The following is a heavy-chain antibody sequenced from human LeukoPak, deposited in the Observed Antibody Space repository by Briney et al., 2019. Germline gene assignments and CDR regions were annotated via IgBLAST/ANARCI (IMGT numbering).Heavy chain of an antibody. CDR2: IYYSGST. J-gene: IGHJ4*02. V-gene: IGHV4-59*01. D-gene: IGHD3-10*01. Sequence: SETLSLTCTVSGGSISSYYWSWIRQPPGKELEWIGYIYYSGSTNYNPSLKSRVTISVDTSKNQFSLKLSSVTAADTAVYYCARAVYGSGSYYTIDYWGQGTLVTVSS. CDR1: GGSISSYY. CDR3: ARAVYGSGSYYTIDY.